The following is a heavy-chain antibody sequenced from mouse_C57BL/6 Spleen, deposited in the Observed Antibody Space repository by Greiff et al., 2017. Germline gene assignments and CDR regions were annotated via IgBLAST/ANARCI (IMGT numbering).Heavy chain of an antibody. Sequence: QVQLQQSGPELVKPGASVKISCKASGYSFTSYYIHWVKQRPGQGLEWIGWIYPGSGNAKYNEKFKGKATLTADTSSSTAYMQLSSLTSEDSAVYYCARWASYGFDYWGQGTTLTGSS. V-gene: IGHV1-66*01. CDR3: ARWASYGFDY. CDR2: IYPGSGNA. J-gene: IGHJ2*01. D-gene: IGHD2-10*01. CDR1: GYSFTSYY.